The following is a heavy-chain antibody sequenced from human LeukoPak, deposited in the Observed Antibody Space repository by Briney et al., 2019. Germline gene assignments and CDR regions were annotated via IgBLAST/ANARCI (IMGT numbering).Heavy chain of an antibody. CDR1: GFTFSNYA. Sequence: PGGSLRLSCAASGFTFSNYAMSWVRQAPGKGLEWVSAISGSGGSTYYADSVKGRFTISRDNSKNTLYLQMNSLRAEDTAVYYCAKDQIPRYYYDSSGYYFDYWGQGTLVTVSS. V-gene: IGHV3-23*01. D-gene: IGHD3-22*01. J-gene: IGHJ4*02. CDR3: AKDQIPRYYYDSSGYYFDY. CDR2: ISGSGGST.